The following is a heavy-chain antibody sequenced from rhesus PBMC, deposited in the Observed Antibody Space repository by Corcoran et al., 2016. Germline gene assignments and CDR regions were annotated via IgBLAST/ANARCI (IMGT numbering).Heavy chain of an antibody. CDR1: GGSISSNS. J-gene: IGHJ4*01. CDR3: VGLMVAGPVEY. D-gene: IGHD6-37*01. CDR2: ISGDDRST. Sequence: LQLQESGPGLVKPSATLSLTCAVSGGSISSNSWPWIRQPPGKGLEWIGRISGDDRSTDYSPSLRSRVTISTDTSKTQFSLKVDSVTAADTAVYYCVGLMVAGPVEYWGQGVLVTVSS. V-gene: IGHV4-173*01.